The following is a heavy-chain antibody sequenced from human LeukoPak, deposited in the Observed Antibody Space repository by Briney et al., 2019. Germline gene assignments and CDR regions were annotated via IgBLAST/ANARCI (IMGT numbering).Heavy chain of an antibody. CDR1: GGTFRSSV. V-gene: IGHV1-69*10. CDR2: IIPGLGQT. Sequence: GASVKVSCKTSGGTFRSSVISWVRQAPGQGLEWLGGIIPGLGQTNYAQTFQGRLIITADESTNTAYLELTSLRSEDTAVFYCARGGSGWSDIWGQGTMVIVSS. D-gene: IGHD2-15*01. J-gene: IGHJ3*02. CDR3: ARGGSGWSDI.